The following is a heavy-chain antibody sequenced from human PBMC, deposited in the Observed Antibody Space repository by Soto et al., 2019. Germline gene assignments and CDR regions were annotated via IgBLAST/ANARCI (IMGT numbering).Heavy chain of an antibody. Sequence: QVQLQESGPGLVKPSETLSLTCTVSGGSISSYYWSWIRQPPGKGLEWIGYIYYSGSTNYNPSLKSRVTISVDTSKNQFSLKLSSVTAADTAVYYCARDYHGDYATFDYWGQGTLVTVSS. D-gene: IGHD4-17*01. J-gene: IGHJ4*02. CDR1: GGSISSYY. V-gene: IGHV4-59*01. CDR2: IYYSGST. CDR3: ARDYHGDYATFDY.